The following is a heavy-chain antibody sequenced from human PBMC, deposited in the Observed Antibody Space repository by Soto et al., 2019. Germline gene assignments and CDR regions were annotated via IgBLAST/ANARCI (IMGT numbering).Heavy chain of an antibody. Sequence: GGSLRLSCAASGFTFSSYSMNWVRQAPGKGLEWVSSISSSSSYIYYADSVKGRFTISRDNAKNSLYLQMNSLRAEDTAVYYCAQAIVGPRGPFFWGQGTLVTVSS. J-gene: IGHJ4*02. CDR1: GFTFSSYS. V-gene: IGHV3-21*01. CDR3: AQAIVGPRGPFF. D-gene: IGHD1-26*01. CDR2: ISSSSSYI.